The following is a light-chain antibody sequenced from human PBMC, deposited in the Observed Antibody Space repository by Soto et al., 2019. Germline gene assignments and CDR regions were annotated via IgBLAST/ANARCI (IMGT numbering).Light chain of an antibody. Sequence: DIQMTQSPSTLSGSVGDRVTITCRASQTISSWLAWYQQKPGKAPKLLINKASTLKSGVPSRFSGSGSGTEFTLTLSSLQPDDFATYYRHHYHSYSEAFVQGTKVELK. CDR2: KAS. J-gene: IGKJ1*01. CDR1: QTISSW. V-gene: IGKV1-5*03. CDR3: HHYHSYSEA.